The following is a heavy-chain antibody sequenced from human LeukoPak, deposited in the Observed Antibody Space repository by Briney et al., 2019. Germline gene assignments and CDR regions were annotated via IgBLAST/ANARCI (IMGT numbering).Heavy chain of an antibody. J-gene: IGHJ4*02. D-gene: IGHD3-16*01. V-gene: IGHV3-21*04. Sequence: TGGSLRLSCAASGFTFSSYSMNWVRQAPGKGLEWVSSISSSSSYIYYADSVKGRFTISRDNAKRSLFLQMNSLRAEDTAVYYCARDKGVWGILQIPEYWGQGTLVTVSS. CDR1: GFTFSSYS. CDR2: ISSSSSYI. CDR3: ARDKGVWGILQIPEY.